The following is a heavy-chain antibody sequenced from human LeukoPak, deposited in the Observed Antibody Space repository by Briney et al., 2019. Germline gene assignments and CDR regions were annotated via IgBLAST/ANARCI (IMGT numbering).Heavy chain of an antibody. CDR3: AKNGYNWLVDAFDI. CDR1: GFTVSSNY. V-gene: IGHV3-23*01. CDR2: ISGSGGST. Sequence: GGSLRLSCAASGFTVSSNYMSWVRQAPGKGLEWVSAISGSGGSTYYADSVKGRFTISRDNSKDTLYLQMNSLRAEDTAVYYCAKNGYNWLVDAFDIWGQGTMVTVSS. J-gene: IGHJ3*02. D-gene: IGHD5-24*01.